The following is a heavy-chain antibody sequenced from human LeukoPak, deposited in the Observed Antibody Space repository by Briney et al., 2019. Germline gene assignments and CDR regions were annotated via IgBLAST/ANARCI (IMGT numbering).Heavy chain of an antibody. J-gene: IGHJ5*02. D-gene: IGHD1-26*01. CDR3: ARAGSGSYYYWFDP. CDR1: GGSLSGYY. V-gene: IGHV4-34*01. CDR2: INHSGST. Sequence: SETLSLTCAVYGGSLSGYYWSWIRQPPGKGLEWIGEINHSGSTNYNPSLKSRVTISVDTSKNQFSLKLSSVTAADTAVYYCARAGSGSYYYWFDPWGQGTLVTVSS.